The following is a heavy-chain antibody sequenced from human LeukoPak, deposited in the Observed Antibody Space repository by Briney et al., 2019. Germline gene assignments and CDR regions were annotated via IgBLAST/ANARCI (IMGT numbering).Heavy chain of an antibody. CDR1: GFTFSNYG. CDR3: AKGGWGTVLDY. CDR2: ISDDGRNK. D-gene: IGHD3-16*01. Sequence: GGSLRLSCAASGFTFSNYGMHWVRQAPGEGLEWVAVISDDGRNKYYADSVKGRFTISRDNSQNTLYLQVISLRAQDTAVYYCAKGGWGTVLDYWGQGTLVTVSP. J-gene: IGHJ4*02. V-gene: IGHV3-30*18.